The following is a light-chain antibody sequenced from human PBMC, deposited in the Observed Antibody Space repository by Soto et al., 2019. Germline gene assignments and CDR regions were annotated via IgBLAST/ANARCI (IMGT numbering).Light chain of an antibody. CDR3: QQYESTPPT. CDR1: QSVLYSSNNKNY. Sequence: DIVMTQSPDSLAVSLGERATINCKSSQSVLYSSNNKNYLAWYQQRPGQPPKLLIYWASTRESGVPDRFSGSGSGTDFALTATSLQAEEAAVYYCQQYESTPPTFGQGTKLEIK. CDR2: WAS. J-gene: IGKJ2*01. V-gene: IGKV4-1*01.